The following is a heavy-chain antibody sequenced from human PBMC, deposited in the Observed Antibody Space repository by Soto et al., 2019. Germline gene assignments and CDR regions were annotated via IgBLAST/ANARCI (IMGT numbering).Heavy chain of an antibody. D-gene: IGHD3-22*01. CDR2: IYYSGST. V-gene: IGHV4-31*03. J-gene: IGHJ4*02. CDR1: GCSISSGGYY. CDR3: ARFGYSTNIGIDY. Sequence: SETLSLTCTFSGCSISSGGYYLSWIRQHPGKGLEWIGYIYYSGSTYYNPSLKSRVTISVDTSKNQFSLKLSSVTAADTAVYYCARFGYSTNIGIDYWGQGTPVTVSS.